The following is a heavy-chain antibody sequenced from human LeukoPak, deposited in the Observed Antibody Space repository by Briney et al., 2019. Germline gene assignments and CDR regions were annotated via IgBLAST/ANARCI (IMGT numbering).Heavy chain of an antibody. CDR2: IYYSGST. D-gene: IGHD3-22*01. V-gene: IGHV4-59*01. CDR1: GGSISSYY. Sequence: PETLSLTCTVSGGSISSYYWSWIRQPPGKGLEWIGYIYYSGSTNYNPSLKSRVTISVDTSKNQFSLKLSSVTAADTAVYYCARVGGYYYDSSGYDYWGQGTLVTVSS. CDR3: ARVGGYYYDSSGYDY. J-gene: IGHJ4*02.